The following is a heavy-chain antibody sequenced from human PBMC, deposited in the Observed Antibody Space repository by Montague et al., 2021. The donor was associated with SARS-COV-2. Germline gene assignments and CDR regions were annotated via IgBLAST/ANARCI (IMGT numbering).Heavy chain of an antibody. CDR3: ARELLYSSTWEEVWFDT. CDR2: IYYSGXT. D-gene: IGHD6-13*01. V-gene: IGHV4-39*07. CDR1: GGSISSSSYY. J-gene: IGHJ5*02. Sequence: SETLSLTCTVSGGSISSSSYYWGWIRQPPGKGLEWIGSIYYSGXTXYXXXXKXRVTISVDTSKNQFSLKLKSVTAADTAIYYCARELLYSSTWEEVWFDTWGQGDLVSVSS.